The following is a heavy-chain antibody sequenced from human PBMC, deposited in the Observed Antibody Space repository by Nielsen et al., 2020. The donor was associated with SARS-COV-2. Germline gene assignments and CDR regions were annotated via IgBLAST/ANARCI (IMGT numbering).Heavy chain of an antibody. CDR1: GFTFSSYG. V-gene: IGHV3-33*01. CDR3: ARDGSGSYYGPFDY. CDR2: IWYDGSNK. Sequence: GESLKISCAASGFTFSSYGMHWVRQAPGKGLEWVAVIWYDGSNKYYADSVKGRFTISRDNSKNTLYLQMNSLRAEDTAVYYCARDGSGSYYGPFDYWGQGTLVTVSS. J-gene: IGHJ4*02. D-gene: IGHD1-26*01.